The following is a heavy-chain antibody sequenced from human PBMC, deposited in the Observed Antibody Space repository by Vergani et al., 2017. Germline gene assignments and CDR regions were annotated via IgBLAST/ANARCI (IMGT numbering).Heavy chain of an antibody. Sequence: QITLKESGPTLVKPTQTLTLTCTFSGFSLSTSGVGVGWIRQPPGKALEWLALIYWDDDKRYSPSLKSRLTITKDTSKNQVVLTMTNMDPVDIATYYCAHSQWGEWFGDRYYYGMDVWGQGTTVTVSS. CDR2: IYWDDDK. CDR1: GFSLSTSGVG. CDR3: AHSQWGEWFGDRYYYGMDV. J-gene: IGHJ6*02. V-gene: IGHV2-5*02. D-gene: IGHD3-10*01.